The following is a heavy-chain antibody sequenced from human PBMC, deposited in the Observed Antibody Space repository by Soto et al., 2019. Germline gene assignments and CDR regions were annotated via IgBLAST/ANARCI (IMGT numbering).Heavy chain of an antibody. J-gene: IGHJ5*02. CDR2: ISYDGSSK. D-gene: IGHD3-10*01. V-gene: IGHV3-30-3*01. CDR3: ARDWMVRGVIIKEGSNWFDP. Sequence: PGGSLRLSCAASGFTFSSYAMHWVRQAPGKGLEWVAVISYDGSSKYYADSVKGRFTISRDNSKNTLYLQMNSLRAEDTAVYYCARDWMVRGVIIKEGSNWFDPWGQGTLVTVSS. CDR1: GFTFSSYA.